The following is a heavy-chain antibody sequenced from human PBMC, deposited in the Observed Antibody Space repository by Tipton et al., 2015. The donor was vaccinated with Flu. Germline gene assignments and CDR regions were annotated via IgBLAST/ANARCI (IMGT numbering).Heavy chain of an antibody. CDR3: ARDRPARVSSGWYRAFDI. V-gene: IGHV4-61*01. Sequence: TLSLTCTVSGGSVSSGSYYWSWIRQPPGKGLEWIGYIYYSGSTNYNPSLKSRVTISADTSKNQFSLKLSSVTAADTAVYYCARDRPARVSSGWYRAFDIWGQGTMVTVSS. D-gene: IGHD6-19*01. CDR2: IYYSGST. CDR1: GGSVSSGSYY. J-gene: IGHJ3*02.